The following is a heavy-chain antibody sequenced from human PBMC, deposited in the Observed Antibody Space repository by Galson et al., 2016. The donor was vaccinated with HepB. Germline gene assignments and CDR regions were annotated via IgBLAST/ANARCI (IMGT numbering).Heavy chain of an antibody. D-gene: IGHD6-19*01. J-gene: IGHJ4*02. CDR1: GFTFNSYW. Sequence: LRLSCAVSGFTFNSYWMSWVRQAPGKGLEWVANMNQGGSETYYVDSVKGRFTISRDNAKNPLYLQMDSLRAEDTAVYYCARWTRGGWRPSYFDYWGQGTLVTVSS. CDR2: MNQGGSET. CDR3: ARWTRGGWRPSYFDY. V-gene: IGHV3-7*01.